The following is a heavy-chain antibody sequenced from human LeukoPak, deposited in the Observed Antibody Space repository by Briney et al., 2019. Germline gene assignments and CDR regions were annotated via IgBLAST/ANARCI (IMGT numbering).Heavy chain of an antibody. V-gene: IGHV4-38-2*02. CDR1: GYSISSGYY. CDR2: IYHSGST. CDR3: ARVGLLVEDY. J-gene: IGHJ4*02. Sequence: PSETLSLTCTVSGYSISSGYYWGWIRQPPGKGLEWIGSIYHSGSTYYNPSLKSRVTISVDTSKNQFSLKLSSVTAADTAVYYCARVGLLVEDYWGQGTLVTVSS. D-gene: IGHD3-22*01.